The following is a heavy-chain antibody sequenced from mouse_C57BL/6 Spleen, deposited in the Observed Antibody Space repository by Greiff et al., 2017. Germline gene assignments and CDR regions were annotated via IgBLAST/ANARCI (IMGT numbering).Heavy chain of an antibody. CDR1: GYTFTDYY. D-gene: IGHD1-1*01. CDR3: ARTVGDWYFDV. Sequence: VQLQQSGPELVKPGASVKISCKASGYTFTDYYMNWVKQSHGKSLEWIGDINPNNGGTSYNQKFKGKATLTVDKSSSTAYMELRSLTSEDSAVYYCARTVGDWYFDVWGTGTTVTVSS. J-gene: IGHJ1*03. V-gene: IGHV1-26*01. CDR2: INPNNGGT.